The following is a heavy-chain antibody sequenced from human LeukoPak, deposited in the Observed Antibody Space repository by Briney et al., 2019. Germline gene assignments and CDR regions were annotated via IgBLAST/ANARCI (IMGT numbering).Heavy chain of an antibody. CDR2: ISSSGSPM. CDR3: ARAGTQGYSTY. D-gene: IGHD1-1*01. J-gene: IGHJ4*02. CDR1: IFHFNRYE. Sequence: EPGGSLRLSCAACIFHFNRYEEHGVRQAPGKGLEWVSYISSSGSPMYYADSVKGRFTISRDNAKNSLYLQMNSLRAEDTAVYWCARAGTQGYSTYCSQGTLVTVSS. V-gene: IGHV3-48*03.